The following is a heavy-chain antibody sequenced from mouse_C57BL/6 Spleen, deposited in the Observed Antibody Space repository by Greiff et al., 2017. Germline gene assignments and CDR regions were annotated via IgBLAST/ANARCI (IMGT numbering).Heavy chain of an antibody. CDR2: IDPSDSYT. Sequence: QVQLQQPGAELVMPGASVKLSCKASGYTFTSYWMHWVKQRPGQGLEWIGEIDPSDSYTNYTQKFKGKSTLTVDKSSSTAYMQLSSLTSEDSAVYYCARGGYYGYFDVWGTGTTVTVSS. D-gene: IGHD2-2*01. CDR3: ARGGYYGYFDV. V-gene: IGHV1-69*01. J-gene: IGHJ1*03. CDR1: GYTFTSYW.